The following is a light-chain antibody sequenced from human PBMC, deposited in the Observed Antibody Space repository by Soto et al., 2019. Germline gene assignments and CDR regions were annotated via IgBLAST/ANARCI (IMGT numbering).Light chain of an antibody. V-gene: IGLV1-40*01. CDR2: ATS. CDR1: SSNIGAGYD. CDR3: QSSDSSLSGSEV. Sequence: QSVLTQPPSVSGAPGQGVTISCTGSSSNIGAGYDVHWYQQVPGTAPKLLIFATSYRPSGVPDRFSGSKSGTSASLAITGLQAEDEADYYCQSSDSSLSGSEVFGGGTQLTVL. J-gene: IGLJ3*02.